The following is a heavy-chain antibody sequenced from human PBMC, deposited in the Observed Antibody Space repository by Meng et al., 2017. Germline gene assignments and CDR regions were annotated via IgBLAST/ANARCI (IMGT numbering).Heavy chain of an antibody. CDR3: AAYRHYYDSSGPIRSFDI. CDR1: GGSISSGGYY. D-gene: IGHD3-22*01. V-gene: IGHV4-31*03. Sequence: SETLSLTCTVSGGSISSGGYYWSWIRQHPGKGLEWIGYIYYSGSTYYNPSLKSRVTISVDTSKNQFSLKLSSVTAADTAVYYCAAYRHYYDSSGPIRSFDIWGRGTMVTVSS. CDR2: IYYSGST. J-gene: IGHJ3*02.